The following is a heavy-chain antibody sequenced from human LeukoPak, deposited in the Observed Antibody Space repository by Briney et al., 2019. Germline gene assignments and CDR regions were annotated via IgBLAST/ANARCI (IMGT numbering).Heavy chain of an antibody. D-gene: IGHD6-13*01. Sequence: GGSLRLSCAASGFTFSDYYITWIRQAPGKGLEWVSYITSSGSTIYYADSVKGRFTISRDNAKNSLYLQMNSLRAEDTAVYYCARPASSRENYYYGMDVWGQGTTVTVSS. CDR1: GFTFSDYY. V-gene: IGHV3-11*04. J-gene: IGHJ6*02. CDR2: ITSSGSTI. CDR3: ARPASSRENYYYGMDV.